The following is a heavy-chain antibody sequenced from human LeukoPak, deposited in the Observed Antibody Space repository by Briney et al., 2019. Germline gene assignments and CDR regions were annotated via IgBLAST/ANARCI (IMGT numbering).Heavy chain of an antibody. CDR2: ISYDGRKK. V-gene: IGHV3-30*03. CDR1: GFSFSTYA. Sequence: TGGSLRLSCAASGFSFSTYAMHWVRQAPGKGLEWVAVISYDGRKKYYADSVRGRFVISRDNSKDTLNLQMNSLRAEDTAVYYCASDPEWSVTTTSYFDYWGQGTLVTVSS. D-gene: IGHD4-17*01. J-gene: IGHJ4*02. CDR3: ASDPEWSVTTTSYFDY.